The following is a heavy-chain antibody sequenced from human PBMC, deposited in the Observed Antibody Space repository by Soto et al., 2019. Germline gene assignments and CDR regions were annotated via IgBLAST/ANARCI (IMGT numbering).Heavy chain of an antibody. CDR1: GLTFSDYY. Sequence: GSLRLSCAAAGLTFSDYYMSWIRQAPGKGLEWVSYISSSGSTIYYADSVKGRFTISRHNAKNSLYLQMNSLRAEDTAVYYCARRPKKNAFDIWGQGTMVTVSS. J-gene: IGHJ3*02. V-gene: IGHV3-11*01. CDR3: ARRPKKNAFDI. CDR2: ISSSGSTI.